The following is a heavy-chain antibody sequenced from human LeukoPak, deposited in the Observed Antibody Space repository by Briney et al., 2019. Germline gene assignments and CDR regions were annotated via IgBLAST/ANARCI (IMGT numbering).Heavy chain of an antibody. V-gene: IGHV3-23*01. CDR3: AKDAVAGDYFDY. J-gene: IGHJ4*02. CDR2: NSGSGCST. Sequence: GGPLRLSCTASGFTFSSYAMSWLPQAPGKGLEGGSANSGSGCSTYYADSVKGRFTIYRDNSKNTLYLQMNSRRAGDTVVYYCAKDAVAGDYFDYWGQGTLVSVSS. CDR1: GFTFSSYA.